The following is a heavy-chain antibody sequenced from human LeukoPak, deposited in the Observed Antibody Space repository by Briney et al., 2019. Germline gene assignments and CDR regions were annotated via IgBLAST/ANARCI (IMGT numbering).Heavy chain of an antibody. D-gene: IGHD2-15*01. Sequence: SETLSLTCTVSDDSITYYYWNWIRQHPGKGLEWIGYIYYSGSTYYNPSLKSRVTISVDTSKNQFSLKLSSVTAADTAVYYCARGGRWYPFDYWGQGTLVTVSS. V-gene: IGHV4-59*06. CDR3: ARGGRWYPFDY. CDR2: IYYSGST. CDR1: DDSITYYY. J-gene: IGHJ4*02.